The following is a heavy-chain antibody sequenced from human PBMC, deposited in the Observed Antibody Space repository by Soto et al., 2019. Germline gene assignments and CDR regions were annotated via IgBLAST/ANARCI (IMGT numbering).Heavy chain of an antibody. CDR3: AKVKGYYYGSGSYYADYYYYGMDV. J-gene: IGHJ6*02. CDR1: GFTFSSYG. CDR2: ISYDGSNK. Sequence: PGGSLRLSCAASGFTFSSYGMHWVRQAPGKGLEWVAVISYDGSNKYYADSVKGRFTISRDNSKNTLYLQMNSLRAEDTAVYYCAKVKGYYYGSGSYYADYYYYGMDVWGQGTTVTVSS. V-gene: IGHV3-30*18. D-gene: IGHD3-10*01.